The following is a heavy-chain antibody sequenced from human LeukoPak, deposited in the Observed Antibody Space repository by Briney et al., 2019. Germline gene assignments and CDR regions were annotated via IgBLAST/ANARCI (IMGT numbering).Heavy chain of an antibody. J-gene: IGHJ5*02. D-gene: IGHD3-22*01. CDR3: ARVDDSSGYDP. Sequence: PSETLSLTCTVSGYSISSGYYWGWIRQPPGKGLEWIGSIYHSGSTSYNPSLKSRVTISVDTSKSQFSLKLSSVTAADTAVYYCARVDDSSGYDPWGQGTLVTVSS. CDR2: IYHSGST. CDR1: GYSISSGYY. V-gene: IGHV4-38-2*02.